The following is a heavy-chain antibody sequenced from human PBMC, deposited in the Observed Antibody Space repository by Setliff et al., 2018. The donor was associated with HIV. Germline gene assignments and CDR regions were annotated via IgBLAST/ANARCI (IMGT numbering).Heavy chain of an antibody. D-gene: IGHD1-1*01. Sequence: SETLSLTCLVSGDFINSNNFYWGWIRQSPGKGLEWIGNVYYSGSTYYNPSLKSRVTISVDTSKDQFSLKLSPVTAAGTAVYYCARCRGTLYYFDYWGQGTLVTVSS. CDR3: ARCRGTLYYFDY. CDR2: VYYSGST. J-gene: IGHJ4*02. V-gene: IGHV4-39*07. CDR1: GDFINSNNFY.